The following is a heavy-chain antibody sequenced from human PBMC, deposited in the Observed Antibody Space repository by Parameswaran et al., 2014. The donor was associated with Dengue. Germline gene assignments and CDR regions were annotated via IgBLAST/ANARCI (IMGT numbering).Heavy chain of an antibody. CDR3: ARDELLTPFDY. CDR2: ISSSGSTI. D-gene: IGHD3-10*01. Sequence: VRQAPGKGLEWVSYISSSGSTIYYADSVKGRFTISRDNAKNSLYLQMNSLRAEDTAVYYCARDELLTPFDYWGQGTLVTVSS. V-gene: IGHV3-11*01. J-gene: IGHJ4*02.